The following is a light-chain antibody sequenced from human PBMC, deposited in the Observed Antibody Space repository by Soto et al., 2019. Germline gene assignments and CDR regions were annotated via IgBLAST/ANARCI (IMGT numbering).Light chain of an antibody. Sequence: DIPMSQSPSALSASVRDRVTITCRASQTISRYLNWYQQKPGKAPKLLIFAASSLQSGVPSRFSGSASGTDFNLTISSLQVEDFATYYCQQSYSTPYTFGQGTKLELK. CDR3: QQSYSTPYT. CDR1: QTISRY. V-gene: IGKV1-39*01. CDR2: AAS. J-gene: IGKJ2*01.